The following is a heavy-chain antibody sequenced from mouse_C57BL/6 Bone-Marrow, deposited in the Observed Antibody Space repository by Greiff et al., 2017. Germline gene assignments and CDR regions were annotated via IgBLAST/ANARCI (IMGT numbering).Heavy chain of an antibody. Sequence: VQLQQSGAELVKPGASVKISCKASGYAFSSYWMNWVKQRPGKGLEWIGQIYPGDGDTNYNGKFKGKATLTADKAASTAYMQLSSLTSEDSAVYFCAREGAYYGSSIDYWGQGTTLTVSS. CDR3: AREGAYYGSSIDY. CDR1: GYAFSSYW. J-gene: IGHJ2*01. CDR2: IYPGDGDT. D-gene: IGHD1-1*01. V-gene: IGHV1-80*01.